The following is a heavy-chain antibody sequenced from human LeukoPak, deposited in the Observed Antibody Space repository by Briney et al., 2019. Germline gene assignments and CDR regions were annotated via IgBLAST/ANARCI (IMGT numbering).Heavy chain of an antibody. CDR1: GGTFSSYT. Sequence: ASVKVSCKASGGTFSSYTISWVRQAPGQGLEWMGRIIPILGIANYAQKFQGRVTITADKSTSTAYMELSSLRSEDTAVYYGARPGRYCSSTSCYNYFDYWGQGTLVTVSS. D-gene: IGHD2-2*02. V-gene: IGHV1-69*02. CDR2: IIPILGIA. J-gene: IGHJ4*02. CDR3: ARPGRYCSSTSCYNYFDY.